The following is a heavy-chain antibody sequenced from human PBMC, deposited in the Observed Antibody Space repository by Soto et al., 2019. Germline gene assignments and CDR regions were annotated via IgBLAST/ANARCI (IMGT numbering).Heavy chain of an antibody. J-gene: IGHJ6*02. V-gene: IGHV4-34*01. Sequence: SETLSLTCAVYGGSFSGYYWSWIRQPPGKGLEWIGEINHSGSTNYNPSLKSRVTISVDTSKNQFSLKLSSVTAADTAVYYCARSGGWYYYYYGMDVWGQGTTVT. CDR1: GGSFSGYY. CDR2: INHSGST. CDR3: ARSGGWYYYYYGMDV. D-gene: IGHD6-19*01.